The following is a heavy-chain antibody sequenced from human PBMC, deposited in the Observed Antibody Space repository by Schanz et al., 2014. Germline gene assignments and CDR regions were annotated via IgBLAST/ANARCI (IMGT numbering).Heavy chain of an antibody. CDR3: ASADYTNYFDY. J-gene: IGHJ4*02. CDR2: ILYDGRSK. Sequence: QVQLVESGGGLVKPGGSLRLSCAASGFTFSDYCMVWIRQAPGKGLEWVAVILYDGRSKDYADSVKGRFTISRDNSKNTVFLQMNSLRGEDTAVYYCASADYTNYFDYWGQGTLVTVSS. CDR1: GFTFSDYC. D-gene: IGHD4-4*01. V-gene: IGHV3-30*03.